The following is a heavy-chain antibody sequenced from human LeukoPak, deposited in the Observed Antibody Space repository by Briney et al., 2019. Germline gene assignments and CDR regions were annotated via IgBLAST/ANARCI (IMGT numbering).Heavy chain of an antibody. CDR2: ISWVGGST. D-gene: IGHD3-3*01. CDR1: GFTFDDYT. Sequence: PGGSLRLSCAASGFTFDDYTMHWVRQAPGKGLEWVSLISWVGGSTYYADSVKGRFTISRDNSKNSLYLQMNSLRTEDTALYFCAKDTAPYDFWSGRDYWGQGTLVTVSS. J-gene: IGHJ4*02. CDR3: AKDTAPYDFWSGRDY. V-gene: IGHV3-43*01.